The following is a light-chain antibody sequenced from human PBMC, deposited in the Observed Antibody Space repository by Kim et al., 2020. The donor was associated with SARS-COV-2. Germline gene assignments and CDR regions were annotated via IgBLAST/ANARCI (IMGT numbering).Light chain of an antibody. CDR2: GAS. CDR3: QQYGSSPYT. CDR1: QSVSSSY. Sequence: EIVLTQSPGTLSLSPGERATLSCRPSQSVSSSYLAWYQQKPGQSPTLLIYGASSRATGIPDRFSGSGSGTDFTLTISRLEPEDFAVYYCQQYGSSPYTFGQGTKLEI. J-gene: IGKJ2*01. V-gene: IGKV3-20*01.